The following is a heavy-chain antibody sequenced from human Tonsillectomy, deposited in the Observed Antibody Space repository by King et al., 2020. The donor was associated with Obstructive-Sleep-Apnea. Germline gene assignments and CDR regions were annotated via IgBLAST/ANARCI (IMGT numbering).Heavy chain of an antibody. J-gene: IGHJ6*02. CDR3: AKRPFDFWSGYYLYYYYYGMDV. CDR2: ISGCGGGT. D-gene: IGHD3-3*01. Sequence: VQLVESGGGLVQPGGSLRLSCAASGFTFISYAMSWVRQAPGKGLEWVSVISGCGGGTYYSDSVKGRFTISRDISKNTLYLQMNSLRAEDTAVYYCAKRPFDFWSGYYLYYYYYGMDVWGQGTTVTVSS. CDR1: GFTFISYA. V-gene: IGHV3-23*04.